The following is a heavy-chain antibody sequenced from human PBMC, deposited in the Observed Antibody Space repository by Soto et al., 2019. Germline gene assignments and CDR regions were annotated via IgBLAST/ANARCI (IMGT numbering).Heavy chain of an antibody. CDR1: GYSFTTYW. V-gene: IGHV5-51*01. CDR3: ARHLDVDTAMVTIYYYYGMDV. CDR2: VHPGDSDT. Sequence: PGESLKISCKGSGYSFTTYWIGWVRQMPGKGLEWMGIVHPGDSDTRYSPSFQGHVTISADKSISTAYLQWSSLKASDTAMYYCARHLDVDTAMVTIYYYYGMDVWGQGTTVTVSS. J-gene: IGHJ6*02. D-gene: IGHD5-18*01.